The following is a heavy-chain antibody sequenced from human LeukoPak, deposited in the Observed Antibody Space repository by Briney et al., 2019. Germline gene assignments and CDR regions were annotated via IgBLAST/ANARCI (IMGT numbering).Heavy chain of an antibody. V-gene: IGHV3-21*06. D-gene: IGHD2-2*02. CDR3: ARDAPCTTSTCYKQIDS. CDR1: GFTFSNYG. Sequence: PGGTLRLSCAASGFTFSNYGMNWVRQAPGKGLEWISGIIGSGGITYYADSVKGRFTISRDDAKNSLYLQLNSLRADDTAVYYCARDAPCTTSTCYKQIDSWGQGTLVTVSS. CDR2: IIGSGGIT. J-gene: IGHJ4*02.